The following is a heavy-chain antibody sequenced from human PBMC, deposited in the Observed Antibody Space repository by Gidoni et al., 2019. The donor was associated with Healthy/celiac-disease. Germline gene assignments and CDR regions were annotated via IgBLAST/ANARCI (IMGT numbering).Heavy chain of an antibody. V-gene: IGHV1-69*02. CDR2: IIPILGIA. J-gene: IGHJ4*02. CDR3: ARGEGGAGY. CDR1: GGTFSSYT. D-gene: IGHD3-16*01. Sequence: QVQLVQSGAEVKKPGSSVKVSCKASGGTFSSYTISWVRQAPGQGLEWMGRIIPILGIANDAQKFQGRVTITADKATSTAYMELSSLRSGDTAVYYCARGEGGAGYWGQGTLVTVSS.